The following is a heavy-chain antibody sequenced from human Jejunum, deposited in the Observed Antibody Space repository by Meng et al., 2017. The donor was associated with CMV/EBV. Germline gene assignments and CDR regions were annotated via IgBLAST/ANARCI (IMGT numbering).Heavy chain of an antibody. CDR3: VKDFAWSIDF. V-gene: IGHV3-74*01. D-gene: IGHD3-3*01. CDR2: INHDGTET. Sequence: VQMGGSGGGLFSLGGSLRLSCSGSGFSFSASVMHWVRQDPGQGLVWVARINHDGTETIYRDSVRGRFTVSRDNTKNTVSLEMNSLRVEDTALYYCVKDFAWSIDFWGQGVLVTASS. J-gene: IGHJ4*02. CDR1: GFSFSASV.